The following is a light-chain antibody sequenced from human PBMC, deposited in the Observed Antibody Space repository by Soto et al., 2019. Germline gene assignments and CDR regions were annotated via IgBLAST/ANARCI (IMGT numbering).Light chain of an antibody. CDR3: QLYNMWPHT. V-gene: IGKV3-15*01. CDR1: QSVSSK. CDR2: GAF. J-gene: IGKJ2*01. Sequence: EIVMTQSPATLSVSPGERVTLSCRASQSVSSKLAWFQQKPGQAPRLLIYGAFTRATGIPTRFSGSGSETEFTLTISSLQSEDFAVYYCQLYNMWPHTSGQGTKLEIK.